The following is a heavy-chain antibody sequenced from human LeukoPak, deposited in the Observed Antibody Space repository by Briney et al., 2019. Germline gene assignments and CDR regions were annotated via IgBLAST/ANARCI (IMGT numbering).Heavy chain of an antibody. V-gene: IGHV1-2*06. D-gene: IGHD2-15*01. CDR1: GYTFSGYC. CDR2: INSNTGGT. J-gene: IGHJ3*02. Sequence: ASVRVSCMASGYTFSGYCMHWVRQAPGQGLEWMGRINSNTGGTIYAQKFQGRVTMTRDTSISTAYMEVSRLISDDTAVYYCARDDRLRAFDIWGQGTMVLVSS. CDR3: ARDDRLRAFDI.